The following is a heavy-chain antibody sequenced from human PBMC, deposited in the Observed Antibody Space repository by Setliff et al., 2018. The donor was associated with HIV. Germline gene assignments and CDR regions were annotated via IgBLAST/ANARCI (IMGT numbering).Heavy chain of an antibody. CDR1: GGSITNFY. Sequence: SETLSLTCNVSGGSITNFYWSWIRQPPGKGLEWIGYIYNPGSTNFNPSLQSRVSMSVDPSKNQLSLHLTSGTAADTAVYYCARQDTFYFDSWGQGTPVTVSS. CDR2: IYNPGST. CDR3: ARQDTFYFDS. J-gene: IGHJ4*02. V-gene: IGHV4-59*08.